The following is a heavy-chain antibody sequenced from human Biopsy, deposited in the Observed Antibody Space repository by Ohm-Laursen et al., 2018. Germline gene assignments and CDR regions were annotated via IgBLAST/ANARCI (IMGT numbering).Heavy chain of an antibody. D-gene: IGHD6-19*01. V-gene: IGHV4-31*03. Sequence: TLSLTCSISGASVKTSGYFWAWIRQLPGKGLDWIGYIYHSGTTYYNPSLKSRLTMSVDTSKNEFSLRLRSVTAADTAVYYCAKHGSGWTGDDAFHIWGQGTMVTVSS. J-gene: IGHJ3*02. CDR2: IYHSGTT. CDR3: AKHGSGWTGDDAFHI. CDR1: GASVKTSGYF.